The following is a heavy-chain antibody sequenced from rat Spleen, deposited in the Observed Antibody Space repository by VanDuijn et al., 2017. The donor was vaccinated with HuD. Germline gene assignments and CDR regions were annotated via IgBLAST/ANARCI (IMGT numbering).Heavy chain of an antibody. V-gene: IGHV5S13*01. CDR3: AKSGQLSDYYVMDA. CDR1: GFTYSNYV. J-gene: IGHJ4*01. Sequence: EVQLVESGGGLVQPGRSLKLSCAASGFTYSNYVMAWVRQAPTKGLEWVASISTGGGNTYYRDSVKGRFTISRDNAKNTLYLQMDSLRSEDTATYYCAKSGQLSDYYVMDAWGQGASVTVSS. CDR2: ISTGGGNT. D-gene: IGHD1-2*01.